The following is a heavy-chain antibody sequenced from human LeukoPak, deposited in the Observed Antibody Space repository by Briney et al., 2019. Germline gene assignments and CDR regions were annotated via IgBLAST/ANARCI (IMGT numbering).Heavy chain of an antibody. D-gene: IGHD3-22*01. V-gene: IGHV4-59*01. CDR3: GGGSLYYDSSGQGTFDI. J-gene: IGHJ3*02. CDR2: IYYSGDT. CDR1: GGSISSYY. Sequence: SETLSLTCTVSGGSISSYYWNWIRQPPGKGLEWIGYIYYSGDTNYNPSLKSRVTISLDTFKNQFSLKLSSVTAADTAVYYCGGGSLYYDSSGQGTFDIWGQGTMVTVSS.